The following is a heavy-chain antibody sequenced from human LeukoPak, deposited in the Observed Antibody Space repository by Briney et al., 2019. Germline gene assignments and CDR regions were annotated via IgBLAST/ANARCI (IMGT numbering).Heavy chain of an antibody. Sequence: PWVSLRLSCAASRFTVSSYRMSWVPQAPGKGLEWFSAISSSGASTYYAHSVKGRFTISTDNSKNTLYLQMTSLRAEDTAVYYCAKVPRTNDILTGRRAYYFDYWGQGTLVTASS. D-gene: IGHD3-9*01. CDR2: ISSSGAST. V-gene: IGHV3-23*01. CDR1: RFTVSSYR. J-gene: IGHJ4*02. CDR3: AKVPRTNDILTGRRAYYFDY.